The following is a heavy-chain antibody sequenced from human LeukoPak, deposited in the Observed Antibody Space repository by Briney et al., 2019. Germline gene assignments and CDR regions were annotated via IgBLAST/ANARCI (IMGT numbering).Heavy chain of an antibody. V-gene: IGHV4-59*11. J-gene: IGHJ4*02. CDR3: VKESYSRYFDY. D-gene: IGHD4-11*01. Sequence: SETLSLTCTVSGGSISSHYCSWIRQPAGKGLGWIGYIYYSGTTNYNPSLKSRVTISVDTSKNQFSLKLSSVTAADTAVYYCVKESYSRYFDYWGQGTLVTVSS. CDR1: GGSISSHY. CDR2: IYYSGTT.